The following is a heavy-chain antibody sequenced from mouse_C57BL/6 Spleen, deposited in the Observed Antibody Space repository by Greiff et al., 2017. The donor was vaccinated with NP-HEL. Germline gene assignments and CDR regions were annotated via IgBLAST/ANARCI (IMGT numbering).Heavy chain of an antibody. CDR2: IYPGSGST. Sequence: QVQLQQPGAELVKPGASVKMSCKASGYTFTSYWITWVKQGPGQGLEWIGDIYPGSGSTNYNEKFKSKATLTVDTSSSTAYMQLSRLTSEDAAVYYCARRGYDYDERTWFAYWGQGTLVTVSA. J-gene: IGHJ3*01. CDR3: ARRGYDYDERTWFAY. D-gene: IGHD2-4*01. CDR1: GYTFTSYW. V-gene: IGHV1-55*01.